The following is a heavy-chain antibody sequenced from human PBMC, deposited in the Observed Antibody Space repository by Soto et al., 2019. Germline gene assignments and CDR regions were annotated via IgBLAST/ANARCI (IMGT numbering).Heavy chain of an antibody. Sequence: QVQLVQSGAEVKKPGASVKVSCKASGYTFTSYAMHWVRQAPGQRLEWMGWINAGNDNTQYSQKFQGRVTITRDTSASTAYMDLSSLRSEDTAVYYGARGRYCSGGSCYSFDYWGQGTLVTVSS. CDR2: INAGNDNT. D-gene: IGHD2-15*01. V-gene: IGHV1-3*01. J-gene: IGHJ4*02. CDR1: GYTFTSYA. CDR3: ARGRYCSGGSCYSFDY.